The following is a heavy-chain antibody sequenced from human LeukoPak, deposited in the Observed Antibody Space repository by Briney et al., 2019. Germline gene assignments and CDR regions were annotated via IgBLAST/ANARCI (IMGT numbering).Heavy chain of an antibody. D-gene: IGHD6-19*01. Sequence: PGGSLRLSCAASGFTFNSYAVSWVRQAPGKGLEWISYSSSTGSTTYYVDSVKGRFTISRDNAKNSLYLQMDSLRAEDTAVYYCAKSYDSGWYGAFNIWGQGTMVTVSS. V-gene: IGHV3-48*04. CDR2: SSSTGSTT. CDR3: AKSYDSGWYGAFNI. J-gene: IGHJ3*02. CDR1: GFTFNSYA.